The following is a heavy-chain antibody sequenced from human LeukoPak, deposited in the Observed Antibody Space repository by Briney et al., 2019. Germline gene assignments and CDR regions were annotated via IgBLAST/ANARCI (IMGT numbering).Heavy chain of an antibody. CDR3: AKSLSLVLGARGHFDY. J-gene: IGHJ4*02. Sequence: GGSLRLSCAASGFTVSSNYMSWVRQAPGKGLEWVSVIYSGGSTYYADSVKGRFTISRDNSKNTLYLQMNSLRAEDTAVYYCAKSLSLVLGARGHFDYWGQGALVTVSS. V-gene: IGHV3-66*01. D-gene: IGHD2-8*02. CDR2: IYSGGST. CDR1: GFTVSSNY.